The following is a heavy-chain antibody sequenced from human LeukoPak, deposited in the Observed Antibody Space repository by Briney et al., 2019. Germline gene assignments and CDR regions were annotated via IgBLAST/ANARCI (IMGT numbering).Heavy chain of an antibody. J-gene: IGHJ4*02. D-gene: IGHD1-26*01. CDR2: INWNGGST. CDR3: ARERSGSGSYHLDY. CDR1: GFTFDDYG. V-gene: IGHV3-20*04. Sequence: GGSLRLSGAASGFTFDDYGMSWVRQAPGKGLEWVSGINWNGGSTGYADSVKGRFTISRDNAKNSLYLQMNSLRAEDTALYYCARERSGSGSYHLDYWGQGTLVTVSS.